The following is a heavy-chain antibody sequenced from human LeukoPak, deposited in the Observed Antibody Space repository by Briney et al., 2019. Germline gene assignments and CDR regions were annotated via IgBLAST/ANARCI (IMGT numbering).Heavy chain of an antibody. V-gene: IGHV1-46*03. J-gene: IGHJ4*02. CDR3: ARHGSGRYYPAEGRVDY. D-gene: IGHD3-10*01. Sequence: GASVKVSCKAFEYGFTSYYIHWVRQAPGQGLEWMGIINPSVGGTTYARKFQGRVTMTRDTSTSTVYMELSSLRSEDTAVYYCARHGSGRYYPAEGRVDYWGQGTLVTVSS. CDR2: INPSVGGT. CDR1: EYGFTSYY.